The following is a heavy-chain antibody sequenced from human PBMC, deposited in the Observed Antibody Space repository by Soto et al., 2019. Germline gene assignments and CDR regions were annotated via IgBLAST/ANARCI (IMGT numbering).Heavy chain of an antibody. Sequence: PSETLSLTCTVSGGSIRSYYWSWIRQPPGKGLEWIGYIYYSGSTNYNPSLKSRVTISVDTSKNQFSLKLSSVTAADTAVYYCARRYGSAIDYWGQGTLVTVS. CDR2: IYYSGST. J-gene: IGHJ4*02. D-gene: IGHD1-26*01. V-gene: IGHV4-59*08. CDR1: GGSIRSYY. CDR3: ARRYGSAIDY.